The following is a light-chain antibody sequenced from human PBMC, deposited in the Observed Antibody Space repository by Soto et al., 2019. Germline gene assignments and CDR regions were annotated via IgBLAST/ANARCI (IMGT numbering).Light chain of an antibody. CDR3: QHYNNLPPFT. J-gene: IGKJ3*01. CDR1: EDIRTS. V-gene: IGKV1-33*01. Sequence: DIQMTQSPSSLSASVGARVSITCQASEDIRTSLSWFQHKPGRAPKLLIYGASYLETGVPSRFRGSGSETDFTLTISSLQPEDIATYYCQHYNNLPPFTFGPGTIVDIK. CDR2: GAS.